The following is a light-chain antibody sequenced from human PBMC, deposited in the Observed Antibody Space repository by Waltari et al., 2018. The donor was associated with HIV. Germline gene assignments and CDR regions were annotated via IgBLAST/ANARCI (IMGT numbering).Light chain of an antibody. V-gene: IGLV2-11*01. CDR2: DVT. J-gene: IGLJ3*02. CDR1: STDVGGYSF. CDR3: CSYAGDPWV. Sequence: QSALTQPRSVSGSPGQSVTISCTGPSTDVGGYSFVSWYQQHPNKAPKLMIYDVTKRPSGVPDRFSGSKSGNTASLTISGLQAEDEADYYCCSYAGDPWVFGGGTKLTVL.